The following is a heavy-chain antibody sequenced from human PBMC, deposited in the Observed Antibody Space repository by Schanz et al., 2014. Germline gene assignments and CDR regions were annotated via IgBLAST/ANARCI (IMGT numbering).Heavy chain of an antibody. J-gene: IGHJ4*02. CDR1: GFTLSSYA. D-gene: IGHD2-15*01. V-gene: IGHV3-30-3*01. Sequence: QVQLVESGGGVVQPGRSLRLSCAAYGFTLSSYAMHWVRQAPGKGLEWVAVISYDGSNKYYADSVKGRFTISRDNSKNTLYLQMNPLRAEDTAVYYCARDRRYCSGGSCLTFDYWGQGTLVTDSS. CDR2: ISYDGSNK. CDR3: ARDRRYCSGGSCLTFDY.